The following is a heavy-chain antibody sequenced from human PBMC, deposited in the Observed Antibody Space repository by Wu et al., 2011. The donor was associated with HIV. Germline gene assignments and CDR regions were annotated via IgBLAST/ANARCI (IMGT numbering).Heavy chain of an antibody. CDR1: GGSFTSYA. Sequence: QVQLVQSGAEVRKPGSSVKVSCKASGGSFTSYAICWVRQAPGQGLEWMGGIIPISGTSKYAQKFQGRVTITTDESTSTAYMELSSLRSEDTAVYYCARDWGRGYYDSSGTTYYYYGMDVWGQGTTVTVSS. CDR2: IIPISGTS. CDR3: ARDWGRGYYDSSGTTYYYYGMDV. D-gene: IGHD3-22*01. J-gene: IGHJ6*02. V-gene: IGHV1-69*05.